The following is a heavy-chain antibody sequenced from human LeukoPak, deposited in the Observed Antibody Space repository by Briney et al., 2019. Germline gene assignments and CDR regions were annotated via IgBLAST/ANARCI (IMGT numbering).Heavy chain of an antibody. CDR2: ISSSSSYI. V-gene: IGHV3-21*01. CDR1: GFTFSSYS. CDR3: ARDTTGPADYYDSSNANVAFDI. D-gene: IGHD3-22*01. J-gene: IGHJ3*02. Sequence: GGSLRLAWPASGFTFSSYSMNWVRQPPGNGLEWVSSISSSSSYIYYADSVTGRSTISRDNAKHSLYLQMNSLRADDTAVYFCARDTTGPADYYDSSNANVAFDIWGQGPMVPVSA.